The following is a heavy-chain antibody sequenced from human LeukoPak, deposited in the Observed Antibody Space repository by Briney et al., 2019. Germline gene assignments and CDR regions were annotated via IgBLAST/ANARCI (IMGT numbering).Heavy chain of an antibody. Sequence: GSLRLSCTASGFTFSTYWINWVRQSPGKGLVWVALINGDGSTTTHADSVKGRFTISRDNAKNTAYLQMNSLRDEDTAVYFCARVYAGSPDYWGQGTLVTVSA. CDR3: ARVYAGSPDY. CDR2: INGDGSTT. J-gene: IGHJ4*02. D-gene: IGHD3-10*01. V-gene: IGHV3-74*03. CDR1: GFTFSTYW.